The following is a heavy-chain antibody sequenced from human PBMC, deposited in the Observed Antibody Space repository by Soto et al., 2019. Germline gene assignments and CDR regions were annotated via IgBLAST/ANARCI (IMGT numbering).Heavy chain of an antibody. CDR1: GYTFTSYG. Sequence: ASVKVSCKASGYTFTSYGISWVRQAPGQGLEWMGWISAYNGNTNYAQKLQGRVTMTADTSTSTAYMELSSLRSEDTAVYYCATMDIVAAFDYWGQGTQVTVSS. V-gene: IGHV1-18*01. CDR3: ATMDIVAAFDY. D-gene: IGHD5-12*01. CDR2: ISAYNGNT. J-gene: IGHJ4*02.